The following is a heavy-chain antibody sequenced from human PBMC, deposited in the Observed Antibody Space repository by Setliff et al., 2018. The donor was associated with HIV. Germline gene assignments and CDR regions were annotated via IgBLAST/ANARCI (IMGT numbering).Heavy chain of an antibody. CDR1: GYTFTSYG. Sequence: ASVKVSCKASGYTFTSYGISWVRQAPGQGLEWMGWISTYKGNTKYEQKFQGRVTMTTDTSTNTIYMQLSSLTSEDTALYYCATGHYGSGSYYSIDHWGKGTLVTVSS. V-gene: IGHV1-18*04. J-gene: IGHJ4*02. CDR3: ATGHYGSGSYYSIDH. D-gene: IGHD3-10*01. CDR2: ISTYKGNT.